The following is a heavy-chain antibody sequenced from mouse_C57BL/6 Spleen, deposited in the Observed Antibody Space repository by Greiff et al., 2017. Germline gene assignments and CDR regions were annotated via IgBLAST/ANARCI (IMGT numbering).Heavy chain of an antibody. V-gene: IGHV1-42*01. D-gene: IGHD4-1*01. CDR1: GYSFTGYY. CDR2: INPSTGGT. Sequence: VQLKQSGPELVKPGASVKISCKASGYSFTGYYMNWVKQSPEKSLEWIGEINPSTGGTTYNQKFKAKATLTVDKSSSTAYMQLKSLTSEDSAVYYCARPHKLGGYFDVWGTGTTVTVSS. J-gene: IGHJ1*03. CDR3: ARPHKLGGYFDV.